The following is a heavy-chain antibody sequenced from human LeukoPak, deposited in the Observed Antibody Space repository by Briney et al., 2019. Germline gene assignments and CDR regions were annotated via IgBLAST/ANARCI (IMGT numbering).Heavy chain of an antibody. D-gene: IGHD3-22*01. V-gene: IGHV3-7*01. Sequence: GGSLRLSCAASGFTFSSYWMSWVRQAPGKGLEWVANIKQDGSEKYYVDSVKGRFTISRDNAKNSLYLQMNSLRAEDTAVYYCARDTAGLDDSSGYYRYDAFDIWGQGTMVTVSS. J-gene: IGHJ3*02. CDR2: IKQDGSEK. CDR1: GFTFSSYW. CDR3: ARDTAGLDDSSGYYRYDAFDI.